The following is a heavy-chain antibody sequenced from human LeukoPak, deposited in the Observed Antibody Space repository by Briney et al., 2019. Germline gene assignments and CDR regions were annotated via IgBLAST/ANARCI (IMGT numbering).Heavy chain of an antibody. J-gene: IGHJ6*03. CDR2: IDSSSSYI. CDR3: ARGVPYYHYMDV. CDR1: GFTFSNAW. Sequence: GGSLRLSCAASGFTFSNAWMGWVRQAPGKGLEWVSSIDSSSSYIYYADSVKGRFTISRDNAKNSLYLQMNSLRAEDTAVYYCARGVPYYHYMDVWGKGTTVTVSS. V-gene: IGHV3-21*06.